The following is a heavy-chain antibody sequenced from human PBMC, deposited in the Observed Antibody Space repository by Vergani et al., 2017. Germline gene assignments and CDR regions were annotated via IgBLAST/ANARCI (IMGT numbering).Heavy chain of an antibody. CDR2: MDYSGST. Sequence: QVQRQESGPGLVKPSETLSLTCTVSGDSVISTDYHWGWIRQPPGKGLEWIGSMDYSGSTSYNPSLESRISISFETPKNQFSLRLTSVTAADTAVYYCASKRGACRAAYCHSYDFWGPGTLVGVSS. V-gene: IGHV4-39*01. CDR1: GDSVISTDYH. D-gene: IGHD2-15*01. J-gene: IGHJ4*02. CDR3: ASKRGACRAAYCHSYDF.